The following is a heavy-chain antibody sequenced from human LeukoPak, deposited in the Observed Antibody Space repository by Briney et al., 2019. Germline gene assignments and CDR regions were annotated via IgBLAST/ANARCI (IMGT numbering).Heavy chain of an antibody. CDR2: INHSGST. D-gene: IGHD2-15*01. J-gene: IGHJ5*02. CDR3: ARGLTDIVVVVAATTRFDP. Sequence: SETLSLTCAVYGGSFSGYYWSWIRQPPGKGLEWIGEINHSGSTNYNPSLKSRVTISADTSKNQFSLKLSSVTAADTAVYYCARGLTDIVVVVAATTRFDPWGQGTLVTVSS. V-gene: IGHV4-34*01. CDR1: GGSFSGYY.